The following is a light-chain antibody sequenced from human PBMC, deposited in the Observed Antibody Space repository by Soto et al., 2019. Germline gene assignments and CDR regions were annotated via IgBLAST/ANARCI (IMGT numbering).Light chain of an antibody. Sequence: DIVLTQSPVTLSLSPGDRATLSCRASQSISTYLAWFQQKPGQAPRLLIYDASNRAAGVPARFTGSGSGTDFTLSISSLEPEDFAVYYCQHLSTWPPDFGQGTRLEIK. J-gene: IGKJ5*01. CDR3: QHLSTWPPD. V-gene: IGKV3-11*01. CDR2: DAS. CDR1: QSISTY.